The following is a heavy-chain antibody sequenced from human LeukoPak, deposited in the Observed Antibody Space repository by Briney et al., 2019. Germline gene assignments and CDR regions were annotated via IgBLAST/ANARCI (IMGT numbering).Heavy chain of an antibody. CDR2: IYTSGST. J-gene: IGHJ3*02. CDR3: ARGGLTGNHDAFDI. D-gene: IGHD1-14*01. V-gene: IGHV4-4*07. Sequence: SETLSLTCTVSGGSISSYYWSWIRQPAGKGLEWIGRIYTSGSTNYNPSLKSRATMSVDTSKNQFSLKLSSVTAADTAVYYCARGGLTGNHDAFDIWGQGTMVTVSS. CDR1: GGSISSYY.